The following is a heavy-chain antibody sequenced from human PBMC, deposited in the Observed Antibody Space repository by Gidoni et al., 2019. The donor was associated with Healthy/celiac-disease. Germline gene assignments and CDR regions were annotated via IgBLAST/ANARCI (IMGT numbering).Heavy chain of an antibody. J-gene: IGHJ4*02. D-gene: IGHD6-19*01. Sequence: QVQLVESGGGVVQPGRSLRLSCAASGFTFSSYGMHWVRQAPGKGLEWVAVISYDGSNKYYADSVKGRFTISRDNSKNTLYLQMNSLRAEDTAVYYCANSPSRIAVAGTLDYWGQGTLVTVSS. CDR1: GFTFSSYG. V-gene: IGHV3-30*18. CDR3: ANSPSRIAVAGTLDY. CDR2: ISYDGSNK.